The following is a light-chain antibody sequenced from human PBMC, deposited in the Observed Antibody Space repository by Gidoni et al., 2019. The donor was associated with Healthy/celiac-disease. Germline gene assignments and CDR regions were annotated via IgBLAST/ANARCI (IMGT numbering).Light chain of an antibody. CDR2: GAS. V-gene: IGKV3-15*01. CDR3: QQYNNWPDT. CDR1: QSVSSN. J-gene: IGKJ2*01. Sequence: EIVMTQSPATLSVSPGERATLSGRASQSVSSNLAWYQQKPGQAPRLLIYGASTRATGIPASFSGSGSGTEFTLTISSLQSEDVAVYYCQQYNNWPDTFGQGTKLEIK.